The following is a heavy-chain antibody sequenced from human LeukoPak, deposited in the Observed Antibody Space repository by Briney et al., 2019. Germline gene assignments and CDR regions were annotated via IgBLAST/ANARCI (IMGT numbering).Heavy chain of an antibody. D-gene: IGHD2-2*01. CDR3: ANWAVVPAAIYY. V-gene: IGHV3-74*01. CDR2: IESDGSTT. J-gene: IGHJ4*02. CDR1: GFTFSGYR. Sequence: QPGGSLRLSCAASGFTFSGYRMHWVRQAPGKGLVWVSCIESDGSTTRYADSVKGRFTISRDNAKNTLYLQMNSLRAEDTAVYYCANWAVVPAAIYYWGQGTLVTVSS.